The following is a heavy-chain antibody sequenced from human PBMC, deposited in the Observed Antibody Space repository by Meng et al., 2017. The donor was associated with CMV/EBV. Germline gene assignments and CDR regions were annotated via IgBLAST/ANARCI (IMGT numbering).Heavy chain of an antibody. J-gene: IGHJ6*02. V-gene: IGHV3-21*01. D-gene: IGHD3-22*01. CDR3: ARYPFGSHVYDSSGYGMDV. Sequence: GGSLRLSCAASGFTFSSHSMNWVRQAPGKGLECVSSISSSSSYIYYADSVKGRFTISRDNAKNSLYMQMNSLRAEDTAVYYSARYPFGSHVYDSSGYGMDVWGQGTTVTVSS. CDR1: GFTFSSHS. CDR2: ISSSSSYI.